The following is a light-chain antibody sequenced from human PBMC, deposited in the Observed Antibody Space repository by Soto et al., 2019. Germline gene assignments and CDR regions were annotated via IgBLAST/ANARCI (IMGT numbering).Light chain of an antibody. J-gene: IGKJ3*01. V-gene: IGKV1-5*03. CDR3: QQFFT. CDR2: KAS. Sequence: DIQMTQSPSTLSASVGDRVTITCRASQSISSWLAWYQQKPGKAPKLLIYKASSLESVVPSRFSGSGSWIEFTLTISRLQPDAFATYYRQQFFTFGPETKVDIK. CDR1: QSISSW.